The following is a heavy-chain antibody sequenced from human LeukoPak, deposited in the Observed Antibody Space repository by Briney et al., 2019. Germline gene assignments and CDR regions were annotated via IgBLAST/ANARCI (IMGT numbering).Heavy chain of an antibody. J-gene: IGHJ6*03. D-gene: IGHD3-22*01. V-gene: IGHV4-61*02. CDR1: GGSISSGSYY. CDR2: IYTSGST. CDR3: ARGIFYYDSSGTYYYYYYMDV. Sequence: PSQTLSLTCTVSGGSISSGSYYWSWIRQPAGKGLEWIGRIYTSGSTNYNPSLKSRVTISVDTSKNQFSLKLSSVTAADTAVYYCARGIFYYDSSGTYYYYYYMDVWGKGTTVTISS.